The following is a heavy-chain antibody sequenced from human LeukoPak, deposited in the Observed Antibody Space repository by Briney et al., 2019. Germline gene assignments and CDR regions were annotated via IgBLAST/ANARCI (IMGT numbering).Heavy chain of an antibody. CDR2: ISYDGSNK. V-gene: IGHV3-30-3*01. CDR1: GFTFSSYA. CDR3: ARDPGSVVVYYYFDY. J-gene: IGHJ4*02. Sequence: GGSLRLSCAASGFTFSSYAMHWVRQAPGKGLEWVAVISYDGSNKYYADSVKGRFTISRDNSKNTLYLQINSLRAEDTAVYYCARDPGSVVVYYYFDYWGQGTLVTVSS. D-gene: IGHD2-2*01.